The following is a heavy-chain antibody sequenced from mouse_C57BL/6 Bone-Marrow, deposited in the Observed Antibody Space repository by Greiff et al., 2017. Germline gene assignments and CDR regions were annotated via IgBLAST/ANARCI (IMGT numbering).Heavy chain of an antibody. CDR1: GYTFTDYY. D-gene: IGHD1-1*01. Sequence: VQLQQSGPELVKPGASVKISCKASGYTFTDYYINWVKQSHGKSLEWIGDINPNNGGTSYNQKFKGKATLTVDKSSSTAYMELRSLTSEDSAVYYCARYYGSSYAMDYWGQGTSVTVSS. V-gene: IGHV1-26*01. CDR2: INPNNGGT. CDR3: ARYYGSSYAMDY. J-gene: IGHJ4*01.